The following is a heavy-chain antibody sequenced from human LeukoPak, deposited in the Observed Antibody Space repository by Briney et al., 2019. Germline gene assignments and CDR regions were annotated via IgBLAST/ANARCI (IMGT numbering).Heavy chain of an antibody. Sequence: GGTLRLSCAASGFTFSSYGMNWVRQAPGKGLEWVSGIRGNGVTTYYADSVKGRFTISRDDSKNTLYLQMNSLRAEDTAVYYCAKKKSYCSGGSCFYNYFDYWGQGTLVTVSS. D-gene: IGHD2-15*01. CDR1: GFTFSSYG. CDR2: IRGNGVTT. J-gene: IGHJ4*02. V-gene: IGHV3-23*01. CDR3: AKKKSYCSGGSCFYNYFDY.